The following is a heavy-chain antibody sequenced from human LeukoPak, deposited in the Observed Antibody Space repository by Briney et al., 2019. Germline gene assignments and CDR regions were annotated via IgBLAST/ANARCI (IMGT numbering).Heavy chain of an antibody. J-gene: IGHJ6*04. CDR3: AGPYCSGGSCYSVYYYYGMDV. CDR1: GGSFSGYY. V-gene: IGHV4-34*01. Sequence: SETLSLTWAVYGGSFSGYYWSWIRQPPGKGLEWIGEINHSGSTNYNPSLKSRVTISVDTSKNQFSLKLSSVTAADTAVYYCAGPYCSGGSCYSVYYYYGMDVWGKGTTVTVSS. D-gene: IGHD2-15*01. CDR2: INHSGST.